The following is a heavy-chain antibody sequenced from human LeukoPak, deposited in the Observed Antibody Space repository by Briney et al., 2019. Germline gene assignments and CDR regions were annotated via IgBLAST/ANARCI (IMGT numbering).Heavy chain of an antibody. CDR2: TYYRSKVYN. CDR1: GDILYSNSAA. Sequence: SLTLSLTCAISGDILYSNSAAWNWIRQSPSRVLEWLGRTYYRSKVYNDYAVSVKSRITINPDTSKNQFSLQLTSVTPEETAVYYCARDPGYYGSGSYYSGMGYYYYGMDVWGHGTTVTVSS. J-gene: IGHJ6*02. V-gene: IGHV6-1*01. CDR3: ARDPGYYGSGSYYSGMGYYYYGMDV. D-gene: IGHD3-10*01.